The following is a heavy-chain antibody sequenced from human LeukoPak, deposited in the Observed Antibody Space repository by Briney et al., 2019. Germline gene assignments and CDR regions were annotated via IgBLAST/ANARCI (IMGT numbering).Heavy chain of an antibody. D-gene: IGHD4-17*01. Sequence: GASVKVSCKASGGTFSSYAISWVRQAPGQGLEWMGGIIPIFGTANYAQKFQGRVTITADKSTSTAYMELSSLRSEDTAVYYCASGGLRQVYYYYYMDVWGKGTTVTISS. CDR3: ASGGLRQVYYYYYMDV. CDR1: GGTFSSYA. J-gene: IGHJ6*03. CDR2: IIPIFGTA. V-gene: IGHV1-69*06.